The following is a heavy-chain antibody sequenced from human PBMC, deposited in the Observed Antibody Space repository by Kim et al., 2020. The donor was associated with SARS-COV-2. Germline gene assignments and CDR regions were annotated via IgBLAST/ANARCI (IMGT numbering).Heavy chain of an antibody. CDR2: ISAYNGNT. CDR1: GYTFTSYG. V-gene: IGHV1-18*01. CDR3: ARGDGSGSYSNYYYYGMDV. D-gene: IGHD3-10*01. J-gene: IGHJ6*02. Sequence: ASVKVSCKASGYTFTSYGISWVRQAPGQGLEWMGWISAYNGNTNYAQKPQGRVTMTTDTSTSTAYMELRSLRSDDTAVYYCARGDGSGSYSNYYYYGMDVWGQGTTVTVSS.